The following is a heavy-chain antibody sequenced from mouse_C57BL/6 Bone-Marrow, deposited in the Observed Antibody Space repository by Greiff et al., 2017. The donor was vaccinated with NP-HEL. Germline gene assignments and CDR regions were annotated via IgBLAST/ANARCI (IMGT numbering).Heavy chain of an antibody. CDR1: GFTFSSYA. CDR3: AGDGGRDGYYGWYFDV. D-gene: IGHD2-3*01. V-gene: IGHV5-4*01. J-gene: IGHJ1*03. CDR2: ISDGGSYS. Sequence: EVKVVESGGGLVKPGGSLKLSCAASGFTFSSYAMSWVRQTPETRLEWVATISDGGSYSSYPDNVQGRFTISRDTAKTNLYLQMSHLKSEDTAMYYCAGDGGRDGYYGWYFDVWGTGTTVTVSS.